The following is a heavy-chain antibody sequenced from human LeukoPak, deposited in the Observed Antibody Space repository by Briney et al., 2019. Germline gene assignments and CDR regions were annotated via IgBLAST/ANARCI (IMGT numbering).Heavy chain of an antibody. CDR2: INPSGGST. Sequence: ASVKVSCKASGYTFASYYMHWARQAPGQGLEWMGIINPSGGSTSYAQKFQGRVTMTRDMSTSTVYMELSSLRSEDTAVYYCARAAWLPNSPHIDYWGQGTLVTVSS. CDR1: GYTFASYY. D-gene: IGHD5-12*01. V-gene: IGHV1-46*01. CDR3: ARAAWLPNSPHIDY. J-gene: IGHJ4*02.